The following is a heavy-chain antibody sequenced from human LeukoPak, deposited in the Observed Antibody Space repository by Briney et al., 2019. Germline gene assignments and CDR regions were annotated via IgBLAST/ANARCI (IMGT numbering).Heavy chain of an antibody. J-gene: IGHJ4*02. D-gene: IGHD6-13*01. Sequence: GGSLRLSCAASGFTFSSYSMNWVRQAPGKGLEWVSSISTSGNYIYYADSVKGRFTISRDNAKNSLYLQMNSLRAEDTAVYYCARGAAAGTAFDYWGPGTLATVSS. CDR2: ISTSGNYI. CDR1: GFTFSSYS. V-gene: IGHV3-21*01. CDR3: ARGAAAGTAFDY.